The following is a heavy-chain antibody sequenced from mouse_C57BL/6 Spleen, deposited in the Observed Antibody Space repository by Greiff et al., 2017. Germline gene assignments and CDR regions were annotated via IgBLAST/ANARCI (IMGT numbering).Heavy chain of an antibody. J-gene: IGHJ1*03. V-gene: IGHV3-6*01. CDR1: GYSITSGYY. CDR2: ISYDGSN. Sequence: EVKLQESGPGLVKPSQSLSLTCSVTGYSITSGYYWNWIRQFPGNKLEWMGYISYDGSNNYNPSLKNRISITRDTSKNQFFLKLNSVTTEDTATYYCARVVIYYDYDWYFDVWGTGTTVTVSS. D-gene: IGHD2-4*01. CDR3: ARVVIYYDYDWYFDV.